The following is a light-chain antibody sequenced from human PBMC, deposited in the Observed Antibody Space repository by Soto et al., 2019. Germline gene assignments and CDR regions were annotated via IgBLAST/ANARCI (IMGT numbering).Light chain of an antibody. CDR1: SSDVGTYNL. J-gene: IGLJ1*01. Sequence: QSVLTQPASVSGSPGQPITISCTGSSSDVGTYNLVSWYQQHPGEAPKLMIYEVTKRPSGVSYRFSGSKSGNTASLTISGLQAEDEADYYCCSYEGSSYVFGTGTKVTVL. CDR2: EVT. CDR3: CSYEGSSYV. V-gene: IGLV2-23*02.